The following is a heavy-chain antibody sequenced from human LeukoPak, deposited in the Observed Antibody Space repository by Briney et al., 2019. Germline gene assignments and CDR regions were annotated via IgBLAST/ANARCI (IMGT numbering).Heavy chain of an antibody. D-gene: IGHD2-8*02. CDR1: GFTFSDYY. CDR2: ISSSSSYT. CDR3: ARDTGGRSMDV. V-gene: IGHV3-11*05. J-gene: IGHJ6*02. Sequence: GGSLRLSCAASGFTFSDYYMSWIRQAPGKGLECVSYISSSSSYTNNADSVKGRFTISRDNAKNSLFLQMNSLRAEDTAVYCCARDTGGRSMDVWGQGTTVTVSS.